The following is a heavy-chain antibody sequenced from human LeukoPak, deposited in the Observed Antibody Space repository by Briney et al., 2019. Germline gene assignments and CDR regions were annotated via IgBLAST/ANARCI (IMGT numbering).Heavy chain of an antibody. CDR2: IYPGDSDT. J-gene: IGHJ3*02. CDR1: GYSFTTYW. V-gene: IGHV5-51*01. D-gene: IGHD2-15*01. Sequence: GESLKISCKGSGYSFTTYWIAWVRQMPGKGLEWMGIIYPGDSDTRYSPSFQGQVTISADKSISTAYLQWSSLKASDTAMYYCARLGVVGDYAFDIWGQGTMVTVSS. CDR3: ARLGVVGDYAFDI.